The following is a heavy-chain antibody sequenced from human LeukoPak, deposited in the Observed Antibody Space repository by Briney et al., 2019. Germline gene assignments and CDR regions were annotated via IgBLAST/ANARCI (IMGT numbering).Heavy chain of an antibody. V-gene: IGHV3-23*01. Sequence: PGGSLRLSCAASGFTFSSYGMHWVRQAPGKGLEWVSAISGSGGSTYYADSVKGRFTISRDNSKNTLYLQMNSLRAEDTAVYYCAKATYCSSTSCYAGWDYWGQGTLVTVSS. J-gene: IGHJ4*02. D-gene: IGHD2-2*01. CDR3: AKATYCSSTSCYAGWDY. CDR2: ISGSGGST. CDR1: GFTFSSYG.